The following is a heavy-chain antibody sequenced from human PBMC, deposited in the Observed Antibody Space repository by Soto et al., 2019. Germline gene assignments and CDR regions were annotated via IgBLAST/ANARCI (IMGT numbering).Heavy chain of an antibody. CDR1: GFTFSSYW. Sequence: PGGSLRLSCAASGFTFSSYWMHWVRQAPGEGLEWVSAISGSGTTAYYADSVKGRFIFSRDNPKNTMYLQMNSLRAEDTAVYFCAKTTDGWFSAFEIWGQGTVVTVSS. CDR2: ISGSGTTA. J-gene: IGHJ3*02. V-gene: IGHV3-23*01. CDR3: AKTTDGWFSAFEI. D-gene: IGHD6-19*01.